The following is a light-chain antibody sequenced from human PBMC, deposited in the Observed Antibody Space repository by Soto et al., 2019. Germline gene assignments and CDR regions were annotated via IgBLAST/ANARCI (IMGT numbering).Light chain of an antibody. CDR2: DAT. CDR1: QDIRSY. J-gene: IGKJ1*01. Sequence: DIQMTQSPSSLSASVGDRVTITCQASQDIRSYLNWYQQKPGKAPNLLIYDATNLETGVPFRFSGSGSGTEFTFTISSLQPEDFATYHCHQHDNLPWTFGQGTRLEMK. V-gene: IGKV1-33*01. CDR3: HQHDNLPWT.